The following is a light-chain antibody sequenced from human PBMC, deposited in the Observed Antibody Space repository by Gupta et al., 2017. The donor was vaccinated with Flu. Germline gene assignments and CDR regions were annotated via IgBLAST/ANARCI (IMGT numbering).Light chain of an antibody. CDR3: LLYDGGSQGV. V-gene: IGLV7-43*01. CDR2: STD. CDR1: TGPVTNGYY. Sequence: QTVVTQEPSVTVSPGGTVPLTCASSTGPVTNGYYPNWFQQKPGEAPRALIYSTDHKKSWTPARFSGSLLGDKAALTLSDAQPDDEAYYYCLLYDGGSQGVFGGGTKLTVL. J-gene: IGLJ3*02.